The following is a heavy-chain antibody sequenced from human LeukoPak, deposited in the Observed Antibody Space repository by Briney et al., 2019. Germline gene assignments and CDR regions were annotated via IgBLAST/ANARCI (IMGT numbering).Heavy chain of an antibody. CDR1: GFTSGGYG. J-gene: IGHJ4*02. CDR2: IAYDGSRA. Sequence: GGSLRLSCAGSGFTSGGYGTHWFRQTPGKGLEWVAVIAYDGSRAFYADSVKGRFTISRDNSKNTMSVQMDDLRAEDTAVYYCTRYNNDHFDYWGQGTLVTVSS. V-gene: IGHV3-33*01. CDR3: TRYNNDHFDY. D-gene: IGHD1-14*01.